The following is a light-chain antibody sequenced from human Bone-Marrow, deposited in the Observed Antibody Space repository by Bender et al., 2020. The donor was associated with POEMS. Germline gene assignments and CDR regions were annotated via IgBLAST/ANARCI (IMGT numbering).Light chain of an antibody. CDR2: DVT. CDR1: TSDVGGYNY. V-gene: IGLV2-14*03. Sequence: QSTLTQPAYVSGSPGQSITISCTGTTSDVGGYNYVSWYQQHPGKAPKLLIYDVTYRPSGVSTRFSGSKSGITASLTISGLQAEDEADYYCCSYARGSTWVFGGGTSLTVL. J-gene: IGLJ3*02. CDR3: CSYARGSTWV.